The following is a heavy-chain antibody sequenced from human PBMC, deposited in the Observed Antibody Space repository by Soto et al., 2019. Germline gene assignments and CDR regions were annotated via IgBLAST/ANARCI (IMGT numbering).Heavy chain of an antibody. CDR2: ISYDGSNK. V-gene: IGHV3-30-3*01. CDR1: GFTFSSYA. CDR3: ARGSDYDFWSGYYTYYYYGMDV. J-gene: IGHJ6*02. Sequence: GGSLRLSCAASGFTFSSYAMHWVRQAPGKGLEWVAVISYDGSNKYYADSVKGRFTISRDNSKNTLYLQMNSLRAEDTAVYYCARGSDYDFWSGYYTYYYYGMDVWGQGTTVTVSS. D-gene: IGHD3-3*01.